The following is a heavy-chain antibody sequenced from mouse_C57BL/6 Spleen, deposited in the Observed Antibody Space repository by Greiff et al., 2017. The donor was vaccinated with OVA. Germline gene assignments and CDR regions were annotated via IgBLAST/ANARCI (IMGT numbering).Heavy chain of an antibody. CDR1: GYTFTSYG. CDR2: IYPRSGNT. V-gene: IGHV1-81*01. CDR3: ASGRGRYYCDY. J-gene: IGHJ2*01. D-gene: IGHD3-3*01. Sequence: VQLVESGAELARPGASVKLSCKASGYTFTSYGISWVKQRTGQGLEWIGEIYPRSGNTYYNEKFKGKATLTADKSSSTAYMELRSLTSEDSAVYFCASGRGRYYCDYWGQGTTLTVSS.